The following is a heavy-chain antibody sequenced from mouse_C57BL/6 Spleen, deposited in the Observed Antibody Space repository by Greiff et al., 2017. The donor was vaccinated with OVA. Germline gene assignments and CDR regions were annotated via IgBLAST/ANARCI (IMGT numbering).Heavy chain of an antibody. CDR2: IDPSDSYT. CDR1: GYTFTSYW. CDR3: ARGYYGSSPNWYFDV. Sequence: QVQLKQPGAELVMPGASVKLSRKASGYTFTSYWMHWVKQRPGQGLEWIGEIDPSDSYTNYNQKFKGKSTLTVDKSSSTAYMQLSSLTSEDSAVYYCARGYYGSSPNWYFDVWGTGTTVTVSS. D-gene: IGHD1-1*01. J-gene: IGHJ1*03. V-gene: IGHV1-69*01.